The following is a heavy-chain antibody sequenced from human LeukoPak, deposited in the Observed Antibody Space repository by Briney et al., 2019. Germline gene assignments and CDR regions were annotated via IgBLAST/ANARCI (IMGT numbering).Heavy chain of an antibody. D-gene: IGHD6-13*01. V-gene: IGHV4-39*07. CDR2: IYYSGST. Sequence: SETLSLTCTVSGGSISSSSYYWGWIRQPPGKGLEWIGSIYYSGSTYYNPSLKSRVTISVDTSKNQFSLKLSSVTAADTAVYYCARDLAAAGTGTGYWGQGTLVTVSS. CDR1: GGSISSSSYY. J-gene: IGHJ4*02. CDR3: ARDLAAAGTGTGY.